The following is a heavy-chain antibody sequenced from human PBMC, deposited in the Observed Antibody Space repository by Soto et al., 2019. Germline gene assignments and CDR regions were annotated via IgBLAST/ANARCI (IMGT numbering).Heavy chain of an antibody. V-gene: IGHV1-3*01. Sequence: EASVKVSCKASGYIFTSLAMHWVRQAPGQRLEWMGWINPGTGNTKYSQSFQGRVTITRDTSASTAYMELSSLRSEDTAVYFCARDLDAYNSTGYRAQRTPVTGSS. CDR2: INPGTGNT. D-gene: IGHD1-1*01. J-gene: IGHJ4*02. CDR3: ARDLDAYNSTGY. CDR1: GYIFTSLA.